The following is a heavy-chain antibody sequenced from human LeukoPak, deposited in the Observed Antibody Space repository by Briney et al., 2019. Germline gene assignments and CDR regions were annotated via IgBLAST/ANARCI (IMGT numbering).Heavy chain of an antibody. V-gene: IGHV3-23*01. CDR3: AKGITAADTGLDY. Sequence: GGSLRLSCAASGFTFSSYAMSWVHQAPGRGLEWVSAISGSGGSTYYADSVKGRFTISRDNSKNTLYLQMNSLRAEDTAVYYCAKGITAADTGLDYWGQGTLVTVSS. D-gene: IGHD6-13*01. CDR2: ISGSGGST. CDR1: GFTFSSYA. J-gene: IGHJ4*02.